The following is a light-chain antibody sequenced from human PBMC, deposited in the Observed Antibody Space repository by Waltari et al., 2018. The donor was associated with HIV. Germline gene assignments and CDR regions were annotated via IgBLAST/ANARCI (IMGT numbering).Light chain of an antibody. CDR1: QDISNF. CDR2: AAS. CDR3: QKYNSAPRT. Sequence: IQMTQSPSSLSASVGASVTITCRASQDISNFLAWYQHKPGKIPELLIYAASTLQSEVPSRFSGSGSGTDFTLTITSLQPEDVATYYCQKYNSAPRTFGQGTRVEIQ. V-gene: IGKV1-27*01. J-gene: IGKJ1*01.